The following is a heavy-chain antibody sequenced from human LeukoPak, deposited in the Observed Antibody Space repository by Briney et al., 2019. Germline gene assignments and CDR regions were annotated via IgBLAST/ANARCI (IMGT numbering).Heavy chain of an antibody. V-gene: IGHV3-74*03. CDR3: AKSTLGGSRMDF. D-gene: IGHD5-12*01. CDR1: GFTFTRYW. J-gene: IGHJ6*04. CDR2: INSDGNST. Sequence: GGSLRLSCAASGFTFTRYWMNWVRQAPGKGLVWVGRINSDGNSTTYADSVKGRFTISKDNAKNTLYLQMSSLRAEDTAVYHCAKSTLGGSRMDFWGKGTTVTVSS.